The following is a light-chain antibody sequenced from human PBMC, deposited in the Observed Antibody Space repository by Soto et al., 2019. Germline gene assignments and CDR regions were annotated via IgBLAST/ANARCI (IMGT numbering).Light chain of an antibody. CDR3: QQYNKWPLFT. CDR2: GAS. J-gene: IGKJ3*01. CDR1: QSVSSN. Sequence: EIVMTQSPATLSVSPGERATLSCMASQSVSSNLAWYQQRRGQAPRLLIYGASTRATGIPARFSGSGSGTEFTLTISSLQSEDFAVYYCQQYNKWPLFTFGPGTRVDMK. V-gene: IGKV3-15*01.